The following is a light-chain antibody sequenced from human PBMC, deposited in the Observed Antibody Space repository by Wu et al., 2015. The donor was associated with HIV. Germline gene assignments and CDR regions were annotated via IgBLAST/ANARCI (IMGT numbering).Light chain of an antibody. CDR2: GAS. CDR1: QSVSSN. J-gene: IGKJ2*01. CDR3: QQYNNWPRGYT. Sequence: EIVMTQFPATLSVSPGERATLSCRASQSVSSNLAWYQQKPGQSPRLLIYGASTRATGIPARFSGSGSGTEFTLTISSLQSEDFVVYYCQQYNNWPRGYTFGQGTKLE. V-gene: IGKV3-15*01.